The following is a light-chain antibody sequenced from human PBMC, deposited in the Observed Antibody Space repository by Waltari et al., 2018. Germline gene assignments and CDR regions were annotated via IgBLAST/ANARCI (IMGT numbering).Light chain of an antibody. V-gene: IGLV2-14*01. CDR2: DVS. Sequence: QSALTQPASVSGSPGQSITISCTGTSSDDGGHPYVYWYQQHPGAAPKLIIYDVSSRPSGVSPRFSASRSGNTASLTISGLRTEDEADYYCSSYSSVTNVVFGGGTKLTVL. CDR3: SSYSSVTNVV. J-gene: IGLJ2*01. CDR1: SSDDGGHPY.